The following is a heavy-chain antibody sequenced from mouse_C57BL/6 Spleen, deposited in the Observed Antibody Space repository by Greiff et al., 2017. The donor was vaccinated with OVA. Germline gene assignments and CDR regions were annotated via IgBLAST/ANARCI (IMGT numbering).Heavy chain of an antibody. V-gene: IGHV1-52*01. J-gene: IGHJ3*01. CDR1: GYTFTSYW. CDR3: AGGPSWIAY. Sequence: QVQLQQPGAELVRPGSSVKLSCKASGYTFTSYWMHWVKQRPLQGLEWIGNIDPSDSETHYNQKFKDKATLTVDKSSSTADMQLSSVTSDDSSVYYCAGGPSWIAYWGQGTLVTVSA. CDR2: IDPSDSET.